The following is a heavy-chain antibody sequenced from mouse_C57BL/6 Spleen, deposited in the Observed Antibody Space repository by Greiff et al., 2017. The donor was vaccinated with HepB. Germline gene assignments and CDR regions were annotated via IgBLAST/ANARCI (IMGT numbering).Heavy chain of an antibody. CDR1: GYTFTSYW. J-gene: IGHJ4*01. D-gene: IGHD3-1*01. Sequence: QVQLQQPGTELVKPGASVKLSCKASGYTFTSYWMHWVKQRPGQGLEWIGNINPSNGGTNYNEKFKSKATLTVDKSSSTAYMKLSSLTSEDSAVYYCARPRAGTKAMDYWGQGTSVTVSS. CDR2: INPSNGGT. V-gene: IGHV1-53*01. CDR3: ARPRAGTKAMDY.